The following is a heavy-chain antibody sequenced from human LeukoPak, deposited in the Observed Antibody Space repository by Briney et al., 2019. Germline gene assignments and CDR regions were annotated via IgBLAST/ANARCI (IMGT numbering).Heavy chain of an antibody. D-gene: IGHD6-25*01. CDR1: EYIFSTHW. J-gene: IGHJ5*02. CDR2: IYLRDFHI. CDR3: ARSDGGYGYHH. Sequence: GESLKISCKASEYIFSTHWIGWVRQMPGKGLEWMGIIYLRDFHIKYSPSFQGQVTISADRSINSAHLQWSSLKASDTAMYYCARSDGGYGYHHWGQGTLVTVSS. V-gene: IGHV5-51*01.